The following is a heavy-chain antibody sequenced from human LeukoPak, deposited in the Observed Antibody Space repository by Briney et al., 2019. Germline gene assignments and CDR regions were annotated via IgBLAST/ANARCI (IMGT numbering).Heavy chain of an antibody. CDR1: GYTFTDYY. CDR3: ARGPRGSSGWYRFFDY. J-gene: IGHJ4*02. V-gene: IGHV1-18*04. CDR2: ISTYNGNT. D-gene: IGHD6-19*01. Sequence: ASVKVSCKASGYTFTDYYMHWVRQAPGQGLEWMGWISTYNGNTNYAQKLQGRFNMTTDTSTSTVYMELRSLESDDTAVYYCARGPRGSSGWYRFFDYWGQGTLVTVSS.